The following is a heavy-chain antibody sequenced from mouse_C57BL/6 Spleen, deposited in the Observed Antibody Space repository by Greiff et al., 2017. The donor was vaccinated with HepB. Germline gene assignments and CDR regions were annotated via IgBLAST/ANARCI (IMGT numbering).Heavy chain of an antibody. CDR1: GFSLTSYG. CDR2: IWSGGST. V-gene: IGHV2-2*01. J-gene: IGHJ4*01. CDR3: ARRVANWDEDYAMDY. Sequence: VKLMESGPGLVQPSQSLSITCTVSGFSLTSYGLHWVRQSPGKGLEWLGVIWSGGSTDYNAAFISRLSISKDNSKSQVFFKMNSLQADDTAIYYCARRVANWDEDYAMDYWGQGTSVTVSS. D-gene: IGHD4-1*01.